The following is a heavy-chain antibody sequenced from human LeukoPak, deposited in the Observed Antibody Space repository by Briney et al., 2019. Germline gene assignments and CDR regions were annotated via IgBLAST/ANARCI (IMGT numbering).Heavy chain of an antibody. V-gene: IGHV4-39*01. CDR1: SGSISSSSYY. CDR3: ARHPLSADYYDSSGYYDY. Sequence: SETLSLTCTVSSGSISSSSYYWGWIRQPPGKGLEWIGSIYYSGSTYYNPSLKSRVTISVDTSKNQFSLKLSSVTAADTAVYYCARHPLSADYYDSSGYYDYWGQGTLVTVSS. D-gene: IGHD3-22*01. CDR2: IYYSGST. J-gene: IGHJ4*02.